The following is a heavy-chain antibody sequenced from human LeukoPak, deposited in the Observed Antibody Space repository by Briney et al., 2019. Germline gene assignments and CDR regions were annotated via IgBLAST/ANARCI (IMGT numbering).Heavy chain of an antibody. Sequence: GSSVKVSCKASGGTFSSYAISWVRQAPGQGLEWMGGIIPIFGTANYAQKFQGRVTITADESTSTAYMELSSLRSEDTAVYYCARDLRYCSSTSCSQPWYRNYYYYYYMDVWGKGTTVTVSS. CDR3: ARDLRYCSSTSCSQPWYRNYYYYYYMDV. CDR2: IIPIFGTA. J-gene: IGHJ6*03. CDR1: GGTFSSYA. D-gene: IGHD2-2*01. V-gene: IGHV1-69*01.